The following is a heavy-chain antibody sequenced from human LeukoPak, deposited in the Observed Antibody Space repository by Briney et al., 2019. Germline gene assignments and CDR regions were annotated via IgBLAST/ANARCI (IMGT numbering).Heavy chain of an antibody. D-gene: IGHD2-2*01. CDR1: GFTFSSYA. Sequence: GGSLRLSCAASGFTFSSYAMSWVRQAPGKGLEWVSAISGSGGSTYYTDSVKGRFTISRDNSKNTLYLQMNSLRAEDTAVYYCAKDRDIVVVPAAHNWFDPWGQGTLVTVSS. CDR2: ISGSGGST. V-gene: IGHV3-23*01. J-gene: IGHJ5*02. CDR3: AKDRDIVVVPAAHNWFDP.